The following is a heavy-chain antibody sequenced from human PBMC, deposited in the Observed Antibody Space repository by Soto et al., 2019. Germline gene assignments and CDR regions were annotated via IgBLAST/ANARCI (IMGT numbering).Heavy chain of an antibody. J-gene: IGHJ6*02. Sequence: QVQLAQSPAEVKKPGASVKVSCKASGYTFIKYGIAWVRQAPGQGLEWMGWISPYNDNTIYAQKFQGRVTMTADRSTRTVYLDVRNLKSNDTAVYYCARGDYYGNVWGKLSHYGLDKWGQGTSVTVSS. CDR2: ISPYNDNT. V-gene: IGHV1-18*01. CDR3: ARGDYYGNVWGKLSHYGLDK. D-gene: IGHD3-16*01. CDR1: GYTFIKYG.